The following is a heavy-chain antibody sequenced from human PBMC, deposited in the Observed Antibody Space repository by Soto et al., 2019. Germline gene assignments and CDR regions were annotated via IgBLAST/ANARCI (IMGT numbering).Heavy chain of an antibody. Sequence: SLRLSCAASGFTFSSYEMNWVRQAPGKGLEWVSYISSSGSTIYYADSVKGRFTISRDNAKNSLYLQMNSLRAEDTAVYYCARVGKSVGATNFDYWGQGTLVTVSS. CDR1: GFTFSSYE. V-gene: IGHV3-48*03. J-gene: IGHJ4*02. D-gene: IGHD1-26*01. CDR2: ISSSGSTI. CDR3: ARVGKSVGATNFDY.